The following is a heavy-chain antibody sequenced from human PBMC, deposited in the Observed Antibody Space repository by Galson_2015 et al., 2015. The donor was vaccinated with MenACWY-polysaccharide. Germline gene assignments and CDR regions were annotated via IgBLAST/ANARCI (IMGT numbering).Heavy chain of an antibody. J-gene: IGHJ6*02. CDR1: GFAFSKYA. V-gene: IGHV3-33*01. Sequence: SLRLSCAASGFAFSKYAMHWVRQAPGKGLEWVAFIWYDGRNKDYADSVKGRFKISRDNSKKMLYLQMSTLRPEDTAAYYCVRVSGDYSSLITGGMDVWGPGTTVTVSS. D-gene: IGHD4-17*01. CDR2: IWYDGRNK. CDR3: VRVSGDYSSLITGGMDV.